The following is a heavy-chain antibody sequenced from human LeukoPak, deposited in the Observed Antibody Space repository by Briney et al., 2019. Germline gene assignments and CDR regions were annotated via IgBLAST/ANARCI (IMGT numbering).Heavy chain of an antibody. Sequence: SCKASGFTSSSYAMHWVRQAPGKGLEWVAVISYDGSNKYYADSVRGRFTISRDNSKNTLYLQMNSLRAEDTAVYYCARDAGSSWYPNWFDPWGQGTLVTVSS. CDR1: GFTSSSYA. D-gene: IGHD6-13*01. CDR3: ARDAGSSWYPNWFDP. V-gene: IGHV3-30-3*01. J-gene: IGHJ5*02. CDR2: ISYDGSNK.